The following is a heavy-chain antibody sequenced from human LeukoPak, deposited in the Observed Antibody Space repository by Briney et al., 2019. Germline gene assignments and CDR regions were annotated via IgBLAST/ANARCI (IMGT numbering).Heavy chain of an antibody. Sequence: GGSLRLSCAASGFTFSSYWMSWVRQAPGKGLEWVANIKQDGSEKYYVDSVKGRFTISRGNAKNSLYLQMNSLRAEDTAVYYCARDEAAAGTEFVDYWGQGTLVTVSS. CDR2: IKQDGSEK. D-gene: IGHD6-13*01. CDR1: GFTFSSYW. CDR3: ARDEAAAGTEFVDY. J-gene: IGHJ4*02. V-gene: IGHV3-7*01.